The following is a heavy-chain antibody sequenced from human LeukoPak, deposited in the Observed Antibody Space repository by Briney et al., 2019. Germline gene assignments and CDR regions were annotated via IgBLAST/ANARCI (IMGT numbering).Heavy chain of an antibody. Sequence: PSETLSLTCAVYGGSFSGYYWSWIRQPPGKGLEWIGEINHSGSTNYNPSLKSRVTISVDTSKNQSSLKLSSVTAADTAVYYCARGLHLSDYWGQGTLVTVSS. CDR3: ARGLHLSDY. CDR2: INHSGST. J-gene: IGHJ4*02. CDR1: GGSFSGYY. V-gene: IGHV4-34*01.